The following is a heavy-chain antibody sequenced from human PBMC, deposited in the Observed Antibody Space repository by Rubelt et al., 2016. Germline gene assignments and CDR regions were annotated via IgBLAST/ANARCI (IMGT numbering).Heavy chain of an antibody. CDR1: GYSFTSYW. CDR2: IDPSDSYT. CDR3: ARHAGDGGNSEDWFDP. J-gene: IGHJ5*02. D-gene: IGHD4-23*01. V-gene: IGHV5-10-1*01. Sequence: VQLVQSGAEVKKPGESLRISCKGSGYSFTSYWISWVRQMPGKGLEWLGRIDPSDSYTNYSPSFQGHVTISADKSISTAYLQWSSLKASDTAMYYCARHAGDGGNSEDWFDPWGQGTLVTVSS.